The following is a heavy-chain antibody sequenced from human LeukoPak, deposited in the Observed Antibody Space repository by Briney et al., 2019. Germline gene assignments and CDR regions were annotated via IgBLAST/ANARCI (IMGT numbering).Heavy chain of an antibody. J-gene: IGHJ4*02. CDR3: ATRGRPGPALASEC. CDR1: GYTFTDYY. Sequence: ATVKISCKVSGYTFTDYYMHWVQQAPGKGLEWMGLVDPEGGETIYAEKFQGRVTITADTSTDTAYMELSSLRSEDTAVYYCATRGRPGPALASECWGQGTLVTVSS. CDR2: VDPEGGET. V-gene: IGHV1-69-2*01. D-gene: IGHD3-10*01.